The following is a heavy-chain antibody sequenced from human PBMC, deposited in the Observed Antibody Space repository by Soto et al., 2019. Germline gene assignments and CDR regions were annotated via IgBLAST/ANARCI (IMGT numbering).Heavy chain of an antibody. CDR1: GFTFSSYG. CDR3: AKDDFLRAGMDV. Sequence: GGSLRLSCAASGFTFSSYGMHWVRQAPGKGLEWVAVISYDGSNKYYADSVKGRFTISRDNSKNTLYLQMNSLRAEDTAVYYCAKDDFLRAGMDVWGQGTTVTVSS. D-gene: IGHD3-16*01. J-gene: IGHJ6*02. V-gene: IGHV3-30*18. CDR2: ISYDGSNK.